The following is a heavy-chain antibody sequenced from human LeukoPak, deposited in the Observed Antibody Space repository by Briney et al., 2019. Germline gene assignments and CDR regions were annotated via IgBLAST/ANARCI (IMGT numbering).Heavy chain of an antibody. V-gene: IGHV3-21*01. Sequence: GGPLRLSCAASGFTFSSYSMNWVRQAPGKGLEWVSSISSSSSYIYYADSVKGRFTISRDNAKNSLYLQMNSLRVEDTAVYYCARELIAAAGSPFDYWGQGTLVTVSS. D-gene: IGHD6-13*01. CDR1: GFTFSSYS. CDR2: ISSSSSYI. J-gene: IGHJ4*02. CDR3: ARELIAAAGSPFDY.